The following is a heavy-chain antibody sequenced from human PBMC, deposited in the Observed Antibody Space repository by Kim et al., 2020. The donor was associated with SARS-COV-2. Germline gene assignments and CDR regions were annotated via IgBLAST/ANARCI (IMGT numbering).Heavy chain of an antibody. D-gene: IGHD3-22*01. CDR2: INHSGST. V-gene: IGHV4-34*01. CDR1: GGSFSGYY. Sequence: SETLSLTCAVYGGSFSGYYWSWIRQPPGKGLEWIGEINHSGSTNYNPSLKSRVTISVDTSKNQFSLKLSSVTAADTAVYYCARGVMKAPTTAYYYDSSGYQGGYYFDYWGQGTLVTVSS. CDR3: ARGVMKAPTTAYYYDSSGYQGGYYFDY. J-gene: IGHJ4*02.